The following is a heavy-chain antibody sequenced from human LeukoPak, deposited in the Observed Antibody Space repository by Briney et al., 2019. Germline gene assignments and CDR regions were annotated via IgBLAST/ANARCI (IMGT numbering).Heavy chain of an antibody. CDR2: ISGSGGST. Sequence: GGSLRLSCTTSGFPFDDYGMSWVRQVPGKGLEWVSAISGSGGSTYYADSVKGRFTISRDNSKNTLYLQMNSLRAEDTAVYYCATWAGYCSSTSCITFDYWGQGTLVTVSS. V-gene: IGHV3-23*01. CDR1: GFPFDDYG. D-gene: IGHD2-2*01. J-gene: IGHJ4*02. CDR3: ATWAGYCSSTSCITFDY.